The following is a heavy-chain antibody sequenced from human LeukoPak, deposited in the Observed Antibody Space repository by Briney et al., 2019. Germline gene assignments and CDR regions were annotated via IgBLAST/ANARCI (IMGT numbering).Heavy chain of an antibody. J-gene: IGHJ5*02. CDR3: AREGSYGIRQSWFDP. CDR2: IIPIFGTA. D-gene: IGHD5-18*01. V-gene: IGHV1-69*05. Sequence: SVTVSCKVSGGTFSSYAISWVRQAPGQGLEWIGGIIPIFGTANYAQKFQGRVTITTDESTSTAYMELSSLRSEDTAVYYCAREGSYGIRQSWFDPWGQGTLVTVSS. CDR1: GGTFSSYA.